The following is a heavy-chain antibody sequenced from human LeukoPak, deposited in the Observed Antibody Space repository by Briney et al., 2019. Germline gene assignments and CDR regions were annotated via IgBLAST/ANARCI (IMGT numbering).Heavy chain of an antibody. CDR2: IASDGSST. CDR3: ARAYYYDSSGYYDY. V-gene: IGHV3-74*01. CDR1: GFTFSSYW. D-gene: IGHD3-22*01. Sequence: GGSLRLSCAASGFTFSSYWMNWVRQAPGKGLVWVSRIASDGSSTTYADSVKGRFSISRDNAKNTLYLQMNSLRVEDTAVYYCARAYYYDSSGYYDYWGQGTLVTVSS. J-gene: IGHJ4*02.